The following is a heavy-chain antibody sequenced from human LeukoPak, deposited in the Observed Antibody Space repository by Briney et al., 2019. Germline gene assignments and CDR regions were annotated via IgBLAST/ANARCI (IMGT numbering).Heavy chain of an antibody. V-gene: IGHV5-51*01. D-gene: IGHD6-13*01. CDR3: AGGYSSSWSNFDY. Sequence: GESLKISCKGSGYSFTSYWIGWVRQMPGKGLEWMGIIYPGDSDTRYSPSFQGQVTISADKSISTAYLQWSSLKASDTAMYFCAGGYSSSWSNFDYWGQGTLVTVSS. J-gene: IGHJ4*02. CDR2: IYPGDSDT. CDR1: GYSFTSYW.